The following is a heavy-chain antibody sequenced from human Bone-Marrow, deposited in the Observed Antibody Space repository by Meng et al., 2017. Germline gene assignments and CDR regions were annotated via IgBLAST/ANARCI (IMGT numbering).Heavy chain of an antibody. CDR1: GYTFTGYY. CDR3: ARDAANIIFHDYYYYGMDV. V-gene: IGHV1-2*06. J-gene: IGHJ6*02. D-gene: IGHD1/OR15-1a*01. CDR2: INPNSGGT. Sequence: ASVKVSCKASGYTFTGYYMHWVRQAPGQGLEWMGRINPNSGGTNYAQKFQGRVTMTRDTSISTAYIELSRLRSDDTAVYYCARDAANIIFHDYYYYGMDVWGQGTTVTVSS.